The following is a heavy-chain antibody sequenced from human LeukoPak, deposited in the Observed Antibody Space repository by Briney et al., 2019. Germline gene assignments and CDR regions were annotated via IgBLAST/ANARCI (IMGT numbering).Heavy chain of an antibody. Sequence: SETLSLTCTVSGGSINSSSYYWGWIRQPPGRGLEWIGSIYYSGSTYYNPSLKSRVTISVDTSKNQFSLKLSSVTAADTAVYYCARYCSGGSCERPYNWFDPWGQGTLVTVSS. CDR2: IYYSGST. CDR1: GGSINSSSYY. V-gene: IGHV4-39*01. D-gene: IGHD2-15*01. CDR3: ARYCSGGSCERPYNWFDP. J-gene: IGHJ5*02.